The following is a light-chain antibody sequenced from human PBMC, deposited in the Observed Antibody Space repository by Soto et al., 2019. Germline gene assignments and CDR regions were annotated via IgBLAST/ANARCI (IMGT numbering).Light chain of an antibody. CDR1: QSVGTY. CDR2: GAS. CDR3: QQYGSSGT. V-gene: IGKV3-20*01. Sequence: EIVLTQSPGTLSLSPGERATLSCRASQSVGTYLAWYQQKPGQGPRLLIYGASSRATDIPDRFSGSGSGTDFTLTISRLEPEDFAVYYCQQYGSSGTFGQGTKVDIK. J-gene: IGKJ1*01.